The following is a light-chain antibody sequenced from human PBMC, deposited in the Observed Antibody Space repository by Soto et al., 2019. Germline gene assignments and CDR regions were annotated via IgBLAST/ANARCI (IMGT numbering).Light chain of an antibody. CDR1: QPITSTF. V-gene: IGKV3-20*01. CDR2: DGS. Sequence: EIVLTQSPGTLSLSPGERATLSCRASQPITSTFLAWYQQTPGQAPRLLIYDGSNRATGVPDRFSGSGSGTDFTLTINRLEPEDFAVYYCQHYTALVTFSGGTKVEIK. J-gene: IGKJ4*01. CDR3: QHYTALVT.